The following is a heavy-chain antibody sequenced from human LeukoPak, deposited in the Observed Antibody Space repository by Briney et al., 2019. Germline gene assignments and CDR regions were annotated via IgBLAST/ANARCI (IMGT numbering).Heavy chain of an antibody. CDR2: ISGSGGST. J-gene: IGHJ4*02. CDR3: AKDGKGPYYFDY. V-gene: IGHV3-23*01. D-gene: IGHD1-26*01. Sequence: GGSLRLSRAASGFTFSSYAMSWVRQAPGKGLEWVSAISGSGGSTYYADSVKGRFTISRDNSKNTLYLQMNSLRAEDTAVYYCAKDGKGPYYFDYWGQGTLVTVSS. CDR1: GFTFSSYA.